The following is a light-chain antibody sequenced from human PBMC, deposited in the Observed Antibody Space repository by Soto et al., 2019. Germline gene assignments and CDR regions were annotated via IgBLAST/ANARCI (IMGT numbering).Light chain of an antibody. CDR2: EVH. V-gene: IGLV2-14*01. CDR1: SSDVGGYNY. Sequence: QSVLTQPASVSGSPGQSITISCTETSSDVGGYNYLSWYQQHPGKAPKVMIFEVHNRPSGVSNRFSGSKSGNTASLTISGLQAEDEADYYCSSYTSSGTPVFGGGTKLTVL. J-gene: IGLJ3*02. CDR3: SSYTSSGTPV.